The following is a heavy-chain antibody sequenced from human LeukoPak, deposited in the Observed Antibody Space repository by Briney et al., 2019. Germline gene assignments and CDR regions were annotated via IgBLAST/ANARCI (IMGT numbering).Heavy chain of an antibody. CDR3: ARGGSSPRGADV. Sequence: GRSLRLSCAASGFTFSSYGMHWVRQAPGKGLEWVAVIWYDGSNKYYADSVKGRFTISRDNSKNTLYLQMNSLRAEDTAVYYCARGGSSPRGADVWGQGTTVTVSS. J-gene: IGHJ6*02. D-gene: IGHD2-2*01. CDR1: GFTFSSYG. CDR2: IWYDGSNK. V-gene: IGHV3-33*01.